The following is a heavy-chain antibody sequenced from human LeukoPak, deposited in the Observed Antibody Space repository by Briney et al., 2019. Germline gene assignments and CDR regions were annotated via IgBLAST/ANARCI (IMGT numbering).Heavy chain of an antibody. D-gene: IGHD4-23*01. V-gene: IGHV3-48*03. Sequence: GGSLRLSCAAPGFTFSSYEMHWVRQAPGKGLEWVSYISSSGSTIYYADSVKGRFTISRDNAKNSLYLQMNRLRAEDTAVYYCARDYGGSSPFDYWGQGTLVTVSS. CDR2: ISSSGSTI. CDR1: GFTFSSYE. CDR3: ARDYGGSSPFDY. J-gene: IGHJ4*02.